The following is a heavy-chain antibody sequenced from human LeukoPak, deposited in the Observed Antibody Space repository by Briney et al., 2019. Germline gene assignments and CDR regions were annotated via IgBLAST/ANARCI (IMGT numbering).Heavy chain of an antibody. CDR2: TYYRSKWYN. CDR1: GDSVSSNSAV. Sequence: SQTLSLTCAISGDSVSSNSAVWYWIRQSPSRGLEWLTKTYYRSKWYNDYAVSVRSRVTINPDTSKNQFSLQLSSVTAADTAVYYCARGGASGSHLHWFDPWGQGTLVTVSS. CDR3: ARGGASGSHLHWFDP. V-gene: IGHV6-1*01. J-gene: IGHJ5*02. D-gene: IGHD3-10*01.